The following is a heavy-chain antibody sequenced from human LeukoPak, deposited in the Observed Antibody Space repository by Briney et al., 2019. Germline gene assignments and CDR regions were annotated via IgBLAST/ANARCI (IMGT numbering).Heavy chain of an antibody. V-gene: IGHV4-4*07. D-gene: IGHD1-26*01. CDR1: GGSISSYY. CDR3: ARENSGSYREFDY. J-gene: IGHJ4*02. CDR2: IYTSGST. Sequence: KTSETLSLTCTVSGGSISSYYWSWIRQPAGKGLEWIGRIYTSGSTNYNASLKSRVSMSVDTSKNQFSLKLSSVTAADTAAFYCARENSGSYREFDYWGQGTLVTVSS.